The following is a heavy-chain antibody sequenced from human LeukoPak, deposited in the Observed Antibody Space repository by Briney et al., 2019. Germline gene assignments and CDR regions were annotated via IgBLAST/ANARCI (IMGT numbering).Heavy chain of an antibody. Sequence: SVKVSCKSAGGTFSSYAITLVRQAPGQGLEWMGRIIPIRGIANYAQKFQGRVTIIADKSTSTAYMELSSLRSEDTAVYYCARDLYSGHEGNAFDIWGQGTMVTVSS. D-gene: IGHD5-12*01. V-gene: IGHV1-69*04. CDR3: ARDLYSGHEGNAFDI. J-gene: IGHJ3*02. CDR1: GGTFSSYA. CDR2: IIPIRGIA.